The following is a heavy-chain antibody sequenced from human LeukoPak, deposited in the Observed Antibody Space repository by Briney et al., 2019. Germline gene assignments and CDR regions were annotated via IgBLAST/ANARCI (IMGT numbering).Heavy chain of an antibody. CDR2: IIPIFGTA. CDR3: ASSNSSSWSRSIYYYYYYMDV. J-gene: IGHJ6*03. D-gene: IGHD6-13*01. CDR1: GGTFSSYA. V-gene: IGHV1-69*13. Sequence: GASVKVSCKASGGTFSSYAISWVRQAPGQGLEWMGGIIPIFGTANYAQKFQGRVTITADESTSTAYMELSSLRSEDTAVYYCASSNSSSWSRSIYYYYYYMDVWGKGTTVTVSS.